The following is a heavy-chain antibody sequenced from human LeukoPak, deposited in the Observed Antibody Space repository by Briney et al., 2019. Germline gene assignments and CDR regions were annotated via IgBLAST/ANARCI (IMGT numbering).Heavy chain of an antibody. CDR1: GFTLSTYA. CDR2: ISGSGSST. D-gene: IGHD6-19*01. V-gene: IGHV3-23*01. CDR3: ARDLSGQWPPLYYFDY. J-gene: IGHJ4*02. Sequence: PGGSLRLSCAASGFTLSTYAMTWVRQAPGQGLEWVSSISGSGSSTYYADSVKGRFTISRDNSKNTLYLQMNSLRPEDTAVYYCARDLSGQWPPLYYFDYWGQGTLVTVSS.